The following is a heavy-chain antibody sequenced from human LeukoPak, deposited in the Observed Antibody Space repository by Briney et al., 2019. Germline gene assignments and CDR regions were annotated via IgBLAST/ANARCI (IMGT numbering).Heavy chain of an antibody. CDR2: ISYDGSNK. V-gene: IGHV3-30*18. CDR1: GLTFSSYG. Sequence: PGRSLRLSCAASGLTFSSYGMHWVRQAPGKGLEWVAVISYDGSNKYYADSVKGRFTNSRDNSKNTLYLQMNSLRAEDTAVYYCAKDLERHIVVVTASAVDYWGQGTLVTVSS. D-gene: IGHD2-21*02. CDR3: AKDLERHIVVVTASAVDY. J-gene: IGHJ4*02.